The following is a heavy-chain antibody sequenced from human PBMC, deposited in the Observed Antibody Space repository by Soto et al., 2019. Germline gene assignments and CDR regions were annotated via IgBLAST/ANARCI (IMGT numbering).Heavy chain of an antibody. J-gene: IGHJ4*02. CDR2: IYYSGST. CDR1: GGSISSGGYY. V-gene: IGHV4-31*03. D-gene: IGHD6-6*01. CDR3: ARTGADRPLAFFDY. Sequence: QVQLQESGPGLVKPSQTLSLTCTVSGGSISSGGYYWSWIRQHPGKGLEWIGYIYYSGSTYYNPPLQSRVTISVDTSKNQFSLKLSSVPAADTAVYYCARTGADRPLAFFDYWGQGTLVTVSS.